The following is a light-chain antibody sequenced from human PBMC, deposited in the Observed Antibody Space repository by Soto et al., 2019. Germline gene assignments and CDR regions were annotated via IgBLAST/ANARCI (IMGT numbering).Light chain of an antibody. CDR3: SSYTSTNAYV. J-gene: IGLJ1*01. V-gene: IGLV2-14*01. Sequence: QSVLTQPASVSGSPGQSITISCTGTRSDVGGYKYVTWYQQSPGKAPKVLIYEVSNRFSGVSNRFSGSKSGNTASLTISGLQAEDEADYFCSSYTSTNAYVFGSGTKVTVL. CDR1: RSDVGGYKY. CDR2: EVS.